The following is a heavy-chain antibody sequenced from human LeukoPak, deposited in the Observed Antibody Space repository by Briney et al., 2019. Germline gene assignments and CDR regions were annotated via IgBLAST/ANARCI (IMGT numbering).Heavy chain of an antibody. J-gene: IGHJ5*02. CDR3: ARHSSNWYVDWFDP. Sequence: PETLSLTCTVSGDSISSYYWSWIRQPPGKGLEWIGYIYYSGSTNYNPSLKSRVTISVDTSKNQFSLKLSSVTAADTAVYYCARHSSNWYVDWFDPWGQGTLVTVSS. V-gene: IGHV4-59*08. D-gene: IGHD6-13*01. CDR2: IYYSGST. CDR1: GDSISSYY.